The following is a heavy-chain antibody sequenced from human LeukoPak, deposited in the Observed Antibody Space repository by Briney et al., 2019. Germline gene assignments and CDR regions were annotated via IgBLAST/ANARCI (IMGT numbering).Heavy chain of an antibody. J-gene: IGHJ5*02. V-gene: IGHV3-23*01. CDR3: AKDPKWASPNLGFFGVVIWFDP. CDR2: ISGSGGST. D-gene: IGHD3-3*01. Sequence: AISGSGGSTYYADSVKGRFTISRDNSKNTLYLQMNSLRAEDTAVYYCAKDPKWASPNLGFFGVVIWFDPWGQGTLVTVSS.